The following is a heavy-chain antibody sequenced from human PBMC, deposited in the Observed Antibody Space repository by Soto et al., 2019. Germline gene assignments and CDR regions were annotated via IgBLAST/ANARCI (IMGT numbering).Heavy chain of an antibody. CDR2: ISGYDGNT. J-gene: IGHJ4*02. V-gene: IGHV1-18*01. Sequence: GASVKVSCKASGFTLNDFGVSWVRQAPGQGLEWMGWISGYDGNTNFAQKYEGRVTMTIDSSTSTAYMELRNLRSDDTAMYYCAREKWFGQTPFDSWGQGTLVTSPQ. D-gene: IGHD3-10*01. CDR3: AREKWFGQTPFDS. CDR1: GFTLNDFG.